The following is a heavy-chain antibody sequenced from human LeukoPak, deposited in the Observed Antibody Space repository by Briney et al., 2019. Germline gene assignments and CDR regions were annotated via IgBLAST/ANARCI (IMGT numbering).Heavy chain of an antibody. Sequence: SETLSLTCAVYGGSFSGYYWSWIRQPPGKGLEWIGEINHSGSTNYNPSLKSRVTISVDTSKNQFSLKLSSVTAADTAVYYCASFLFGDPGGYWGQGTPVTVSS. CDR1: GGSFSGYY. CDR3: ASFLFGDPGGY. J-gene: IGHJ4*02. D-gene: IGHD3-10*01. V-gene: IGHV4-34*01. CDR2: INHSGST.